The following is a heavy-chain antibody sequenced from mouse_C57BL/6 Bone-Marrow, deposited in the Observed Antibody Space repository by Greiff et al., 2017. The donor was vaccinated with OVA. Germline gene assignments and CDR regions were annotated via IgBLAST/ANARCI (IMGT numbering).Heavy chain of an antibody. J-gene: IGHJ4*01. Sequence: VQLQQSGPELVKPGASVKISCKASGYSFTGYYMNWVKQSPENSLEWIGEINPSTGGTTYNQKFKAKATLTVDKSSSTAYMQLKSLTSEDSAVYYGARRGDAMDYWGQGTSVTVSS. CDR1: GYSFTGYY. CDR2: INPSTGGT. V-gene: IGHV1-42*01. CDR3: ARRGDAMDY.